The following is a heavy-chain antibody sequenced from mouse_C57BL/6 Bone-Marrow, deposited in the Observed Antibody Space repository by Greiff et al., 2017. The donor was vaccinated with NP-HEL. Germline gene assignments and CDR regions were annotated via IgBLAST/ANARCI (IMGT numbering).Heavy chain of an antibody. J-gene: IGHJ1*03. D-gene: IGHD1-1*01. CDR2: IRLKSDNYAT. Sequence: EVKLMESGGGLVQPGGSMKLSCVASGFTFSNYWMNWVRQSPEKGLEWVAQIRLKSDNYATHYAESVKGRFTISRDDSKSSVYLQMNNLRAEDTGIYYCTGITTVVASGCDVWGTGTTGTVSS. V-gene: IGHV6-3*01. CDR3: TGITTVVASGCDV. CDR1: GFTFSNYW.